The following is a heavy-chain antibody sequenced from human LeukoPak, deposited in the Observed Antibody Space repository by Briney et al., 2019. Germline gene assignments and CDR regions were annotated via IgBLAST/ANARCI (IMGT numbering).Heavy chain of an antibody. CDR2: ISSSSSTI. V-gene: IGHV3-48*04. J-gene: IGHJ4*02. Sequence: GGSLRLSCAASGFTFSSYAMHWVRQAPGKGLEWVSYISSSSSTIYYADSVKGRFTISRDNAKNSLYLQMNSLRAEDTAVYYCARDVGSWYIDYWGQGSLVTVSS. D-gene: IGHD6-13*01. CDR1: GFTFSSYA. CDR3: ARDVGSWYIDY.